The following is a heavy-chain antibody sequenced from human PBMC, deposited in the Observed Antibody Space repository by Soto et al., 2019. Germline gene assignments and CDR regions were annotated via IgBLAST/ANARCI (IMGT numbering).Heavy chain of an antibody. CDR2: IWYDGSNK. Sequence: GGSLRLSCAASGFTFSSYGMHWVRQAPGKGLEWVAVIWYDGSNKYYADSVKGRFTISRDNSKNTLYLQMNSLRAEDTAVYYCARDRLTVTTPFYYYYMDVWGKGTTVTVSS. CDR1: GFTFSSYG. CDR3: ARDRLTVTTPFYYYYMDV. J-gene: IGHJ6*03. D-gene: IGHD4-4*01. V-gene: IGHV3-33*01.